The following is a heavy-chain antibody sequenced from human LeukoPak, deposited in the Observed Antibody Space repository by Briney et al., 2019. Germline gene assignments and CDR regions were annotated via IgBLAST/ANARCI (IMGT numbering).Heavy chain of an antibody. V-gene: IGHV3-11*06. Sequence: GGPLRLSCAASGFTFSDYYMSWIRQAPGKGLEWVSYISSSSSYTNYADSVKGRFTISRDNAKNSLYLQMNSLRAEDTAVYYCARTPYYGSGSYHFDYWGQGTLVTVSS. CDR1: GFTFSDYY. J-gene: IGHJ4*02. D-gene: IGHD3-10*01. CDR2: ISSSSSYT. CDR3: ARTPYYGSGSYHFDY.